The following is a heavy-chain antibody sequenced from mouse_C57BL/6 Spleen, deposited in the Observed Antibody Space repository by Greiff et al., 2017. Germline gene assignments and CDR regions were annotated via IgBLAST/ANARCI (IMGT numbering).Heavy chain of an antibody. Sequence: VQLQQSGAELVMPGASVKLSCKASGYTFTSYWMHWVKQRPGQGLEWIGEIDPSGSYTNYNDKFKGKSTLTVDKASSTAYMQLSSLTSEDSAAYYCAIYGRDYWGQGTTLTVSS. V-gene: IGHV1-69*01. CDR3: AIYGRDY. CDR2: IDPSGSYT. CDR1: GYTFTSYW. D-gene: IGHD1-1*01. J-gene: IGHJ2*01.